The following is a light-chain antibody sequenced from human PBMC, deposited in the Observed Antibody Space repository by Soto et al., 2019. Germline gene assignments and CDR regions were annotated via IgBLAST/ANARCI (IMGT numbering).Light chain of an antibody. J-gene: IGKJ4*01. CDR2: GAS. CDR3: QQYKSWPPLT. CDR1: QSISDN. V-gene: IGKV3-15*01. Sequence: DIVMTQSPAILSVSLGERATLSCLASQSISDNLAWYQQRSGQAPRLLIYGASTRATGVPPRFSGSGSWTEFPLTISSLPSDDFAIYYFQQYKSWPPLTFGGGTKVE.